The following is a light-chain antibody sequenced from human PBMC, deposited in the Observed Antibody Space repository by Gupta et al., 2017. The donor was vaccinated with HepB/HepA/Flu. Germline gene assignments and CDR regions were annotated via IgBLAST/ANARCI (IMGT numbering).Light chain of an antibody. CDR1: SSTIGSDS. V-gene: IGLV1-44*01. CDR3: AAWDGSMNGWV. Sequence: QSVLTQPPSASGTPGQRVTISCSGSSSTIGSDSVNWYQQLAGAAHKLLIYNDNRRPPGVPDRFSGSKAGTSASLAISGLQSEDEADYYCAAWDGSMNGWVFGGGTKLTVL. CDR2: NDN. J-gene: IGLJ3*02.